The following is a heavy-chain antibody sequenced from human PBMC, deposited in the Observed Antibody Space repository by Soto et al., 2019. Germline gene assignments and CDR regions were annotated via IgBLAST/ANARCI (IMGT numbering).Heavy chain of an antibody. D-gene: IGHD2-21*02. V-gene: IGHV3-30-3*01. CDR1: GFTFSSYA. CDR3: ARVGLGDCYSY. J-gene: IGHJ4*02. Sequence: QVQLVESGGGVVQPGRSLRLSCAASGFTFSSYAMHWVRQAPGKGLEWVAVISYDGSNKYYADSVKGRFTISRDNSKNTLYLQMNSLRAEDTAVYYCARVGLGDCYSYWGQGTLVTVSS. CDR2: ISYDGSNK.